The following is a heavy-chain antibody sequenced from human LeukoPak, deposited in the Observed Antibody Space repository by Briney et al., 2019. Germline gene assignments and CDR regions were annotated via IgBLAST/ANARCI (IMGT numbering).Heavy chain of an antibody. CDR3: ARGYDSSGYNDY. Sequence: QPGGSLRLSCAASGFTFSSYAMSWVRRAPGKGLEWVSAISGSGGSTYYADSVKGRFTISRDNSKNTLYLQMNSLRAEDTAVYYCARGYDSSGYNDYWGQGTLVTVSS. V-gene: IGHV3-23*01. J-gene: IGHJ4*02. D-gene: IGHD3-22*01. CDR1: GFTFSSYA. CDR2: ISGSGGST.